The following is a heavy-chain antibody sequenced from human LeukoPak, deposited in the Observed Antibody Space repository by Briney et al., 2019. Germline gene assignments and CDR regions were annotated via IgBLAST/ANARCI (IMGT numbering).Heavy chain of an antibody. D-gene: IGHD6-13*01. CDR2: IWYDGSNK. V-gene: IGHV3-33*08. CDR1: GFTFSNYW. Sequence: GGSLRLSCAASGFTFSNYWMNWVRQAPGKGLEWVAVIWYDGSNKYYADSVKGRFTISRDNSKNTLYLQMNSLRAEDTAVYYCARDPSSTYYYYYGMDVWGQGTTVTVSS. CDR3: ARDPSSTYYYYYGMDV. J-gene: IGHJ6*02.